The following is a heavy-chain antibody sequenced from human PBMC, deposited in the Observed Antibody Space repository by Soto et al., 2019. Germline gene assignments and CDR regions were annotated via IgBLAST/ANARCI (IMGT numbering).Heavy chain of an antibody. CDR3: ARDYCSGGSGYFYDY. V-gene: IGHV4-59*01. D-gene: IGHD2-15*01. J-gene: IGHJ4*02. Sequence: PSETLSLTVTVSGCSISSYSWCWIRQPPGKGREWIGDIYYSGSTNYNPSLKSRVTISVDTSKNQFSLKPSSVTAADTAVYYCARDYCSGGSGYFYDYWGQGNLVTVSS. CDR1: GCSISSYS. CDR2: IYYSGST.